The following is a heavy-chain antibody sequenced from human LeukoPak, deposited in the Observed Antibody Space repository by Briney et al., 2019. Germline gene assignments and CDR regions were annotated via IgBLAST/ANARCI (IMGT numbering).Heavy chain of an antibody. J-gene: IGHJ4*02. V-gene: IGHV3-30*18. Sequence: GRSLRLSCAASGFTFSSYGMHWVRQAPGKGLEWVAVISYDGSNKYYADSVKGRFTISRDNSKNTLYLQMNSLRAEDTAVYYCAKDRSGSYSDYWGQGTLVTVSS. D-gene: IGHD1-26*01. CDR3: AKDRSGSYSDY. CDR2: ISYDGSNK. CDR1: GFTFSSYG.